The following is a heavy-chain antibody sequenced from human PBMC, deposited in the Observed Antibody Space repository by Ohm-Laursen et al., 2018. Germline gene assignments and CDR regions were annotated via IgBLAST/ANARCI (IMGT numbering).Heavy chain of an antibody. Sequence: SLRLSCAASGFTFSSYSMNWVRQAPGKGLEWVSSISSSSSYIYYADSVKGRFTISRDNAKNSLDLQMNSLKTEDTAVYYCASAGYSSGWRHFDYWGQGTLVTVSS. CDR1: GFTFSSYS. CDR2: ISSSSSYI. CDR3: ASAGYSSGWRHFDY. J-gene: IGHJ4*02. V-gene: IGHV3-21*04. D-gene: IGHD6-19*01.